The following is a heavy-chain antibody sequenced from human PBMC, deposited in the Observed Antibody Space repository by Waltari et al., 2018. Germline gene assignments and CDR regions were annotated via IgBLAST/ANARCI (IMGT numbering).Heavy chain of an antibody. V-gene: IGHV4-59*01. CDR2: NYYSGST. CDR1: GGSISSYY. Sequence: QVQLQESGPGLVKPSETLSLPCTFPGGSISSYYWTWIRQPPGKGMEWIGYNYYSGSTNYNPSLKSRVTISVDTSKNQFSLKLSSVTAADTAVYYCARQDYGDYGWFDPWGQGTLVTVSS. J-gene: IGHJ5*02. CDR3: ARQDYGDYGWFDP. D-gene: IGHD4-17*01.